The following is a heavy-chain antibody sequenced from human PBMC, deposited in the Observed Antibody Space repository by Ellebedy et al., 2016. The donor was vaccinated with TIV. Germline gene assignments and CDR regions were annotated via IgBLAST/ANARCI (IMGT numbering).Heavy chain of an antibody. V-gene: IGHV3-74*01. D-gene: IGHD2-15*01. CDR1: GFTSRNYW. CDR3: ARTQFTSGGSCYSL. J-gene: IGHJ4*02. CDR2: INTDGSST. Sequence: PGGSLRLSCAASGFTSRNYWMNWVRQAPGKGLVWVSRINTDGSSTRYADSVKGRFTISRDDATNTLYLQMNSLRAEDTAVYYCARTQFTSGGSCYSLWGQGTLVTVSS.